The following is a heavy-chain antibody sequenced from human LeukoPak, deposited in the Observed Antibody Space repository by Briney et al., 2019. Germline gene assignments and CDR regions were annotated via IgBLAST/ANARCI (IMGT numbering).Heavy chain of an antibody. CDR2: ISYDGSNK. CDR1: GFTFSSYA. D-gene: IGHD2-21*02. V-gene: IGHV3-30*04. CDR3: AALAYCGGDCYRGNFDY. Sequence: PGRSLRLSCAASGFTFSSYAMHWVRQAPGKGLEWVAVISYDGSNKYYADSVKGRFTISRDNSKNTLYLQMNSLRAEDTAVYYCAALAYCGGDCYRGNFDYWGQGTLVTVSS. J-gene: IGHJ4*02.